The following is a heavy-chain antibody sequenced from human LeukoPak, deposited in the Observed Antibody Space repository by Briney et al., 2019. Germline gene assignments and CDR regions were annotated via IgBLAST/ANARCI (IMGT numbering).Heavy chain of an antibody. CDR1: GYTFTGYY. Sequence: GASVKVSCKASGYTFTGYYMHWVRQVPGQGLEWMGRINPNSGGTNYAQKFQGRVTMTRDTSISTAYMELSRLRSDDTAVYYCARHRVYCGGDCYQYFDYWGQGTLVTVSS. CDR3: ARHRVYCGGDCYQYFDY. V-gene: IGHV1-2*06. CDR2: INPNSGGT. D-gene: IGHD2-21*02. J-gene: IGHJ4*02.